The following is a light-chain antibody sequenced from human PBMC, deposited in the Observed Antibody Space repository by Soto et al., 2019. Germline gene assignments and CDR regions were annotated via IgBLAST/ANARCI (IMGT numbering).Light chain of an antibody. V-gene: IGKV1-13*02. J-gene: IGKJ4*01. CDR1: QGISND. Sequence: AIQLTQSPSSLSASVGDSVAITCRASQGISNDLAWYQQRPGKPPKLLIYDASTLESGVPSRFSGSGSVTDFTLTISSLQPEDFAVYYCQQCNGHPPLTFGGGTKVEI. CDR2: DAS. CDR3: QQCNGHPPLT.